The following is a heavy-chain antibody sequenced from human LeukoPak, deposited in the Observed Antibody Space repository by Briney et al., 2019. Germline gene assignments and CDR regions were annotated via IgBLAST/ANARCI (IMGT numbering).Heavy chain of an antibody. CDR1: GFTFSSYD. J-gene: IGHJ4*02. CDR3: AKSGSYSPGSFQY. D-gene: IGHD1-26*01. CDR2: IGIAGDT. V-gene: IGHV3-13*01. Sequence: GGSLRLSCAASGFTFSSYDMHWVRQATGKGLEWVSGIGIAGDTYYRGSVKGRFTISRDNSKNTLFLQMNSLRPEDTAVYYCAKSGSYSPGSFQYWGQGTLVTVSS.